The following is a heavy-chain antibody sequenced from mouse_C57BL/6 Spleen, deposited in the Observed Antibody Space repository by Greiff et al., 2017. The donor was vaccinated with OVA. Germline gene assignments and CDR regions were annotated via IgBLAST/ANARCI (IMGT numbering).Heavy chain of an antibody. J-gene: IGHJ2*01. D-gene: IGHD1-1*01. CDR3: TTPVTTVVATGGYYFDY. V-gene: IGHV14-1*01. CDR2: IDPEDGDT. CDR1: GFNITDYY. Sequence: EVQLQQSGAELVRPGASVKLSCTASGFNITDYYMHWVKQRPEQGLEWIGMIDPEDGDTEYAPKFQGKATMTADTSSNTAYLQLSSLTSEDTAVYYCTTPVTTVVATGGYYFDYWGQGTTLTVSS.